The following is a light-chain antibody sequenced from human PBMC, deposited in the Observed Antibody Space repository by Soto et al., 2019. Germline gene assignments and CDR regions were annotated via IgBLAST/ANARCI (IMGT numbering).Light chain of an antibody. Sequence: QSVLTQPASVSGSPGQSITISCTGTSSDVGGYNYVSWYQQHPGKAPKLMIYDVSNRPSGVSNRFYGSKSGNTASLTISGLQAEYEDDYYCSSYTSSSTLVFGGGTKLTVL. J-gene: IGLJ2*01. CDR3: SSYTSSSTLV. CDR1: SSDVGGYNY. V-gene: IGLV2-14*01. CDR2: DVS.